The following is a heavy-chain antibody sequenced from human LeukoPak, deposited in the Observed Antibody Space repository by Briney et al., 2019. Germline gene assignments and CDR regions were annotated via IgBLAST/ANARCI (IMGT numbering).Heavy chain of an antibody. D-gene: IGHD4-11*01. CDR2: ISWNSGSI. CDR1: GFTFDDYA. J-gene: IGHJ5*02. V-gene: IGHV3-9*01. Sequence: PGGSLRLSCAASGFTFDDYAMHWVRQAPGKGLEWVSGISWNSGSIGYADSVKGRFTISRDNAKNSLYLQMNSLRAEDTAVYYCARAPHYRYNWFDPWGQGTLVTVSS. CDR3: ARAPHYRYNWFDP.